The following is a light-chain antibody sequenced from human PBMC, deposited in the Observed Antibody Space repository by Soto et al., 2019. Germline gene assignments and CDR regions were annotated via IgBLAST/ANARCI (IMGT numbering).Light chain of an antibody. CDR1: QSVSSK. V-gene: IGKV3D-11*02. Sequence: EFLLTQSPCTLSLSPGERATLSCRASQSVSSKLAWYQQKPGQAPRLLIYGASNRATGIPARFSGSGSGTDFTLTISSLEHEDFAVYYCQQRSNWHPWTFGQGTKVDIK. J-gene: IGKJ1*01. CDR3: QQRSNWHPWT. CDR2: GAS.